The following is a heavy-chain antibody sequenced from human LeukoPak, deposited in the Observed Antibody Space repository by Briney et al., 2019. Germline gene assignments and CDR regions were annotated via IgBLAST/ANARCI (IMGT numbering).Heavy chain of an antibody. CDR3: ARGPSKARLFDY. V-gene: IGHV4-59*02. CDR1: GGSVSSYY. CDR2: IYYSGST. Sequence: PSETLSLTCTVSGGSVSSYYWSLIRQPSGKGLEWIGYIYYSGSTNYNPSLNSRVTISVDTSKNQFSLKLSSVTAADTAVYYCARGPSKARLFDYWGQGTLVTVSS. J-gene: IGHJ4*02.